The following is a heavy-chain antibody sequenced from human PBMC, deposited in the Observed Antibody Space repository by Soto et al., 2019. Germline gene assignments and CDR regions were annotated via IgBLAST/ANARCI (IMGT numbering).Heavy chain of an antibody. CDR2: IYHGGST. Sequence: PSATLCVSWAVSGYYISGGYDCGCLRQPPGKGLEWIGRIYHGGSTYYNTSLNSRVTLSIATTNNHVYLILNSVTAADPAVYYCARVGHWVPYYYDSSRHTLENWFDPCGQGTLVTV. CDR3: ARVGHWVPYYYDSSRHTLENWFDP. CDR1: GYYISGGYD. V-gene: IGHV4-38-2*01. J-gene: IGHJ5*02. D-gene: IGHD3-22*01.